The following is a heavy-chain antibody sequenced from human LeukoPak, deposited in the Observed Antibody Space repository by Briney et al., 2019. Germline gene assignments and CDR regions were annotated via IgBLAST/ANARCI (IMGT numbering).Heavy chain of an antibody. D-gene: IGHD4-17*01. J-gene: IGHJ4*02. CDR3: ARGQVGTYGEGLFDY. Sequence: SETLSLTCTVSGGSISSSSYYWGWIRQPPGKGLEWGGSIYYSGSTYYNPSLKSRVTISVDTSKNQFYLKLSSVTAADTAVYYCARGQVGTYGEGLFDYWGQGTLVTVSS. CDR2: IYYSGST. CDR1: GGSISSSSYY. V-gene: IGHV4-39*01.